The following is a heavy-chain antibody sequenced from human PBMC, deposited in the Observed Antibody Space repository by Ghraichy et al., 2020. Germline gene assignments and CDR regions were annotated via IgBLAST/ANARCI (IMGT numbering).Heavy chain of an antibody. CDR1: GFTFSSYA. V-gene: IGHV3-30*04. CDR3: ARGDTAMDPTDQGYYYYGMDV. D-gene: IGHD5-18*01. Sequence: GGSLRLSCAASGFTFSSYAMHWVRQAPGKGLEWVAVISYDGSNKYYADSVKGRFTISRDNSKNTLYLQMNSLRAEDTAVYYCARGDTAMDPTDQGYYYYGMDVWGQGTTVTGSS. CDR2: ISYDGSNK. J-gene: IGHJ6*02.